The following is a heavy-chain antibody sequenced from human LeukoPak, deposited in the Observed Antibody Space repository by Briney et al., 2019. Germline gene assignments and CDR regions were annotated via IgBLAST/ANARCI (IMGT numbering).Heavy chain of an antibody. V-gene: IGHV5-51*01. Sequence: GESLKISCKASGYSFTNSWIGWVRQVPGKGLEWMGIIYPDDSDTRYSPSFQGQVSMSVDKSSSTAYLQWSSLKASDTAMYYCARHRGYRSHWPPYGMDVWGQGTTVTVSS. CDR1: GYSFTNSW. CDR2: IYPDDSDT. J-gene: IGHJ6*02. D-gene: IGHD1-26*01. CDR3: ARHRGYRSHWPPYGMDV.